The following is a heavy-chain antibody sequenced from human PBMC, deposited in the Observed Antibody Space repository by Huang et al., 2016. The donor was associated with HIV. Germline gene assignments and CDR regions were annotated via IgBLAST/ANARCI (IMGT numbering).Heavy chain of an antibody. D-gene: IGHD6-19*01. CDR2: IFTSRST. Sequence: QVQLEESGPGLVKPSQTLSLTCTVSGVSISSGLYFWSWIRQPAGKGLEWIGHIFTSRSTNYTPSLRGRVTISVDTSKNQFSLNLTSVTAADTAVYYCARDYSGSYNPEYNWFDPWGRGTLVTVSS. J-gene: IGHJ5*02. CDR1: GVSISSGLYF. CDR3: ARDYSGSYNPEYNWFDP. V-gene: IGHV4-61*09.